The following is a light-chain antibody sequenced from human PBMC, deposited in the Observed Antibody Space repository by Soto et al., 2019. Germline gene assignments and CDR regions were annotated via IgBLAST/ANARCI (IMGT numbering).Light chain of an antibody. Sequence: QSVLTQPASVSGSPGQSIAISCTGTNSDVGSYNLVSWYQQHPGKAPKLMIYEVSKRPSEVSNRFSGSKSDNTASLTISGLQAEDEADYYCYSYAGSNSYYVFGTGTKVTVL. V-gene: IGLV2-23*02. CDR2: EVS. CDR3: YSYAGSNSYYV. J-gene: IGLJ1*01. CDR1: NSDVGSYNL.